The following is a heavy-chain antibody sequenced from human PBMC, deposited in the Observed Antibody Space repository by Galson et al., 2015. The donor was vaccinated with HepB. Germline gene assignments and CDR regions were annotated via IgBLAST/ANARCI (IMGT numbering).Heavy chain of an antibody. CDR3: TRHFPLKGGYYYYYMDV. Sequence: SLRLSCAASGFNSSGSGMHWVRQTSGKGLEWVGRIRSKTNSYATTYAESVKGRFTISRDDSKNTAYLQMNSLKTEDTAVYYCTRHFPLKGGYYYYYMDVWGKGTTVTVSS. V-gene: IGHV3-73*01. CDR1: GFNSSGSG. J-gene: IGHJ6*03. CDR2: IRSKTNSYAT.